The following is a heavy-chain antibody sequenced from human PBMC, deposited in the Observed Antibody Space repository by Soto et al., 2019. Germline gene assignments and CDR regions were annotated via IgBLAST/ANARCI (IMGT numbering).Heavy chain of an antibody. D-gene: IGHD2-2*01. J-gene: IGHJ5*01. CDR1: AVTFDAYN. Sequence: QMQLVESGGGVVHPGGSLRLSCTTSAVTFDAYNMHWVRQAPGKGLEWVALIRYDGSAQFYADSVRGRFSVSRDNSKNTLYLQLNSLRADDTAFYFCVKQCPGHDNWFESWGPGTLVTVSS. CDR2: IRYDGSAQ. V-gene: IGHV3-33*03. CDR3: VKQCPGHDNWFES.